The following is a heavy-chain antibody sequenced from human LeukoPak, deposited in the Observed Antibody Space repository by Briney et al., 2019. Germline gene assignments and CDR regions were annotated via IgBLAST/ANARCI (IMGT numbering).Heavy chain of an antibody. CDR3: ARDSNWNNGGFDY. D-gene: IGHD1/OR15-1a*01. CDR2: SSGNGGST. V-gene: IGHV3-23*01. CDR1: GFTFSNYA. J-gene: IGHJ4*02. Sequence: GGSLRLSCGASGFTFSNYAMSWVRQAPGKGLEWVSTSSGNGGSTYYGDSVKGRFTISRDNVKNTLRLQMSSLRAEDTAIYYCARDSNWNNGGFDYWGQGTLVTVSA.